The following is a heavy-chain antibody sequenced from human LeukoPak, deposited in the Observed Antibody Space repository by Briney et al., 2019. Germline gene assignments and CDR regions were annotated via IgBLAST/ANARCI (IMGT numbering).Heavy chain of an antibody. CDR2: INSDGGST. CDR1: GFTFSSYW. D-gene: IGHD5-12*01. Sequence: GGSLRLSCAASGFTFSSYWMHWVRQAPGKGLVWVSRINSDGGSTSYADSVKGRFTISRDNAKNTLYLQMNSLRAEDTAVYYCARSSGYDLNHYYYGMDVWGQGTTVTVSS. CDR3: ARSSGYDLNHYYYGMDV. V-gene: IGHV3-74*01. J-gene: IGHJ6*02.